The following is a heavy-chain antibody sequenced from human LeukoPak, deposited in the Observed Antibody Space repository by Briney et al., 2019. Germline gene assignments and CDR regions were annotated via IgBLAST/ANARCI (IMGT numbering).Heavy chain of an antibody. V-gene: IGHV4-34*01. Sequence: SSETLSLTCAVYGGSFSGYYWSWIRQPPGKGLEWIGEINHSGSTNYNPSLKSRVTISVDTSKNQFSLKLSSVTAADTAVYYCARRPAYYYDSSGYYPFDYWDQGTPVTVSS. CDR2: INHSGST. CDR3: ARRPAYYYDSSGYYPFDY. CDR1: GGSFSGYY. J-gene: IGHJ4*02. D-gene: IGHD3-22*01.